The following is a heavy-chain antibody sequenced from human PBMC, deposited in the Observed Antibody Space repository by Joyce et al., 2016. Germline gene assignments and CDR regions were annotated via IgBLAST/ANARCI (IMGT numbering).Heavy chain of an antibody. J-gene: IGHJ4*02. Sequence: QLHLQESGPGLVKPSETLSLTCTVSGGSMSSISFYGGWIRQPLGKGLEWIGSISYSGKTYYNPSLKSRVTTSIDTSKNQFSLDLTSVTAADTAVYYCARLYCGNSVDYWGQGTLVTVSS. CDR3: ARLYCGNSVDY. V-gene: IGHV4-39*01. CDR2: ISYSGKT. D-gene: IGHD4-23*01. CDR1: GGSMSSISFY.